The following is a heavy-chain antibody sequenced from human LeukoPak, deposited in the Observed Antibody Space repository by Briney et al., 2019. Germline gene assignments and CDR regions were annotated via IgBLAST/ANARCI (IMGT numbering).Heavy chain of an antibody. CDR3: AISIQAAAIPAFDY. D-gene: IGHD6-25*01. J-gene: IGHJ4*02. V-gene: IGHV1-2*02. Sequence: ASVKVSCKAPGNTFAGHNIHWMRQAPGQGLEFMGWINPDRGGTDYARQFQGRVTMTSDTSIRAAYMELSSLVSEDSAAYFCAISIQAAAIPAFDYWGQGTLVTVSS. CDR1: GNTFAGHN. CDR2: INPDRGGT.